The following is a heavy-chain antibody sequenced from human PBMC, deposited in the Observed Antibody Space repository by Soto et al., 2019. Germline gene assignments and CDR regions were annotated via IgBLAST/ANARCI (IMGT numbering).Heavy chain of an antibody. J-gene: IGHJ5*02. CDR2: INHSGST. CDR3: ARRRVAVAGPNWFDP. D-gene: IGHD6-19*01. CDR1: GGSFSGYY. V-gene: IGHV4-34*01. Sequence: SETLSLTCAVYGGSFSGYYWSWIRQPPGKGLEWIGEINHSGSTNYNPSLKSRVTISVDTSKNQFSLKLSSVTAADTAVYYCARRRVAVAGPNWFDPWGQGTLVTVSS.